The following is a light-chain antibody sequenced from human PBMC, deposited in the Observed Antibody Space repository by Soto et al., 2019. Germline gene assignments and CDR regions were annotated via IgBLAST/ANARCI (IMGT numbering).Light chain of an antibody. CDR1: QSVSRY. Sequence: EIVLPQYPATLSLSPGERATLSCRASQSVSRYLAWYQQTPGQAPRLLIYDASNRATGIPARFSGSGSGRDFTLTISSLEPEEFAVYYFQQRSNWPPGFGPGTKVDIK. CDR3: QQRSNWPPG. J-gene: IGKJ3*01. V-gene: IGKV3-11*02. CDR2: DAS.